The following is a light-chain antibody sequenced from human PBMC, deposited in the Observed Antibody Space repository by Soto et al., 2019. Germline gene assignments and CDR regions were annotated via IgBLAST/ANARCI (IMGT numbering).Light chain of an antibody. J-gene: IGLJ1*01. CDR2: EVS. V-gene: IGLV2-14*01. Sequence: QSVLTQPASVSGSPGQSITISCTGTSSDVGGYNYVSWYQHHPGKAPKLMIYEVSNRPSGVSHRFSGSKSGNTASLTISGLQAEDEADYYCCSYTSSSPYVFGTGTKVTVL. CDR3: CSYTSSSPYV. CDR1: SSDVGGYNY.